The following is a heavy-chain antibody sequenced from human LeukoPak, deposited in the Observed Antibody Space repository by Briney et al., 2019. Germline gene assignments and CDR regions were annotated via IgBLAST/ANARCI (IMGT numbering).Heavy chain of an antibody. Sequence: GGSLRLSCAASGISFSTAWMSWVRHSRGEGLEGVRHKESRNDGGTTEYSARAIRRLTIQREDLNKTLYQQLNSLKTEDTAVYYCTTDRGIADRPLFDFWGQGTLVRVSS. V-gene: IGHV3-15*04. CDR1: GISFSTAW. J-gene: IGHJ4*02. CDR2: KESRNDGGTT. CDR3: TTDRGIADRPLFDF. D-gene: IGHD6-6*01.